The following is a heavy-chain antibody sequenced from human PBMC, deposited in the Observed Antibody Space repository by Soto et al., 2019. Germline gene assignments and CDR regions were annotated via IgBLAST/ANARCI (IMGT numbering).Heavy chain of an antibody. CDR2: ISSTTNYI. J-gene: IGHJ4*02. Sequence: EVQLVESGGGLVKPGGSLRLSCAASGFTFTRYSMNWVRQAPGKGLEWVSSISSTTNYIYYGDSMKGRFTISRDNAKNSLSIEMNNLTAEDTNVYSCARESDYLTSNFDYCGQGTLVNVSS. D-gene: IGHD5-12*01. CDR3: ARESDYLTSNFDY. CDR1: GFTFTRYS. V-gene: IGHV3-21*06.